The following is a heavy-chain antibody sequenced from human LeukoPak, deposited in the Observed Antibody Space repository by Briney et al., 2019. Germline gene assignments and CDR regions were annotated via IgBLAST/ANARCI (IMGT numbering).Heavy chain of an antibody. CDR2: MNPNSGIT. Sequence: AASVKVSCKASGYSFTNYDINWVRQATGQGLEWMGWMNPNSGITAYAQKFQGRVTITRNTSISTAYMELSSLRSEDTAVYYCASPMVRGAPWGQGTLVTVSS. D-gene: IGHD3-10*01. J-gene: IGHJ5*02. CDR1: GYSFTNYD. CDR3: ASPMVRGAP. V-gene: IGHV1-8*03.